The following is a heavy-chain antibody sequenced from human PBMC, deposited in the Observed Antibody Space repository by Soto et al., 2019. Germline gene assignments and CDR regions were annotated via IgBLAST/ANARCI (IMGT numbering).Heavy chain of an antibody. Sequence: GESLKISCAASGFTFSSYGMHWVRQAPGKGLEWVAVIWYDGSNKYYADSVKGRFTISRDNSKNTLYLQMNSLRAEDTAVYYCAREYSGYENGKFDYWGQETLVTVSS. J-gene: IGHJ4*02. CDR2: IWYDGSNK. V-gene: IGHV3-33*01. CDR3: AREYSGYENGKFDY. D-gene: IGHD5-12*01. CDR1: GFTFSSYG.